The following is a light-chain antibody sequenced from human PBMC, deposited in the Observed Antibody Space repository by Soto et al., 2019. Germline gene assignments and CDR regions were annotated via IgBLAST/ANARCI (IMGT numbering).Light chain of an antibody. CDR1: SSDVGGYNY. Sequence: QSALTQPASVSGSPGQSITISCTGTSSDVGGYNYVSWYQQHPGKTPKLMIYDVSNRPSGVSNRFSGSESGNPASLTISGLRAEDEADYYCSSYTSSSTLVVFGGGTKLTVL. CDR3: SSYTSSSTLVV. J-gene: IGLJ2*01. CDR2: DVS. V-gene: IGLV2-14*01.